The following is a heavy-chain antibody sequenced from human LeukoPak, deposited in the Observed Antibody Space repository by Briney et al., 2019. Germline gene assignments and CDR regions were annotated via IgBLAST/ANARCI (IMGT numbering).Heavy chain of an antibody. CDR2: IKQDGSEK. J-gene: IGHJ3*02. CDR1: GFIFSSYW. D-gene: IGHD6-19*01. V-gene: IGHV3-7*01. CDR3: ARRATRHSSGWFPDAFDI. Sequence: GGSLRLSCAASGFIFSSYWMSWVRQAPGKGLEWVANIKQDGSEKYYVDSVKGRFTISRDNAKNSLYLQMNSLRAEDTAVYYCARRATRHSSGWFPDAFDIWGQGTMVTVSS.